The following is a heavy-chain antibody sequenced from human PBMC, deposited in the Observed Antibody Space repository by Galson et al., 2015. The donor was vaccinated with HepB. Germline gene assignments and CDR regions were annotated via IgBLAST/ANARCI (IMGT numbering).Heavy chain of an antibody. CDR3: ARTLLRDYDFWSGYGPDFDY. Sequence: PALVKPTQTLTLTCTVSGFSLSSARMGVSWIRQPPGKALEWLAHIFSNDDKSYSTSLKSRLTISKDTSKSQVVLTMTNMDPVDTATYYCARTLLRDYDFWSGYGPDFDYWGQGTLVTVSS. J-gene: IGHJ4*02. V-gene: IGHV2-26*01. CDR1: GFSLSSARMG. CDR2: IFSNDDK. D-gene: IGHD3-3*01.